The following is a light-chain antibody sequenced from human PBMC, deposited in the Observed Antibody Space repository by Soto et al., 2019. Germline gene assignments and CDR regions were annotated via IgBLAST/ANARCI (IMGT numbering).Light chain of an antibody. CDR3: ASYTTTGTVL. J-gene: IGLJ2*01. Sequence: QSVLTQPPSASGSPGQSVTISCTGTSSDVGGYNYVSWYQQHPGKAPKLMIYEVSNRPSGVPDRFSGSKFDNAASLTISGLQAEDEAVYYCASYTTTGTVLFGAGTKVTVL. CDR2: EVS. V-gene: IGLV2-8*01. CDR1: SSDVGGYNY.